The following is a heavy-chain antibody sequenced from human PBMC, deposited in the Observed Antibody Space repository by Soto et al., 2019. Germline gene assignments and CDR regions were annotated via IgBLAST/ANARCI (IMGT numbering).Heavy chain of an antibody. CDR3: TTTPSPLKYIVVVPANTLVNDY. V-gene: IGHV3-15*01. CDR1: GFTFRSYA. CDR2: IKSKTDGGTT. D-gene: IGHD2-2*01. J-gene: IGHJ4*02. Sequence: GGSLRLSCAASGFTFRSYAMSWVRQAPGKGLEWVGRIKSKTDGGTTDYAAPVKGRFTISRDDSKNTLYLQMNSLKTEDTAVYYCTTTPSPLKYIVVVPANTLVNDYWGQGTLVTVSS.